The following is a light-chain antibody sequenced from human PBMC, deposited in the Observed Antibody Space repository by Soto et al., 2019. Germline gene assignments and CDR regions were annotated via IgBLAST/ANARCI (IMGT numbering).Light chain of an antibody. J-gene: IGKJ5*01. CDR3: QQYGTSIT. V-gene: IGKV3-20*01. Sequence: EIVLTQSPCTLSLSPGERATLSCRASQSVSSNYLVWYQQKPGQAPRLLIYGASTRATGIPDRFSGSGSGTDFTLTISRLEPEDFAVYYCQQYGTSITFGQGTRLEIK. CDR1: QSVSSNY. CDR2: GAS.